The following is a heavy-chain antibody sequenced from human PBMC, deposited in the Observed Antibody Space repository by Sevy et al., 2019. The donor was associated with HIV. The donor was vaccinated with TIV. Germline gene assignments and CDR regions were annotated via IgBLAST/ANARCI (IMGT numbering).Heavy chain of an antibody. CDR3: ARGECSSSRCYYYYGMDV. V-gene: IGHV7-4-1*02. CDR1: GYTFTSYV. J-gene: IGHJ6*02. D-gene: IGHD2-2*01. Sequence: ASVKVSCKASGYTFTSYVMNWVRQAPGQGLEWMGWINTNTGNPTYAQGFTGRFVFSLDTSVSTAYLQISSLKAEDTAVYYCARGECSSSRCYYYYGMDVWGQGATVTVSS. CDR2: INTNTGNP.